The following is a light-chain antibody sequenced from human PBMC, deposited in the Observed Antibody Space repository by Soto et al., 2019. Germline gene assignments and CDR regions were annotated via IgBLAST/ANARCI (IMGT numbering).Light chain of an antibody. V-gene: IGKV4-1*01. Sequence: DILMTQTPDSLAVSLGERATINCKSSQSVLYSPNNKNYLAWYQQKPGQPPKLLIYWASTRESGVPDRFSGSGSGTDFTLTISSLQAEDVAIYYCQQYYSSPTWTFGQGTKV. J-gene: IGKJ1*01. CDR2: WAS. CDR3: QQYYSSPTWT. CDR1: QSVLYSPNNKNY.